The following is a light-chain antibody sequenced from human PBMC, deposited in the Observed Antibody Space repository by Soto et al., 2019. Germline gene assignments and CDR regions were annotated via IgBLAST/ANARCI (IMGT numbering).Light chain of an antibody. Sequence: EIVLTQSPATLSLSPGERATLSCRASQSVSSYLAGYQQKPGQAPRLLIYDASNRATGIPARFSGSGSGPDFTLTISSLEPEDVAVYYCQQRSDWPPLTFGGGTKVEIK. V-gene: IGKV3-11*01. CDR3: QQRSDWPPLT. J-gene: IGKJ4*01. CDR2: DAS. CDR1: QSVSSY.